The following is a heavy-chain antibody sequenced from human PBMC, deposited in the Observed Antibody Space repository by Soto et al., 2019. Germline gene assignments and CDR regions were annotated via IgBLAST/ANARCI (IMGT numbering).Heavy chain of an antibody. D-gene: IGHD4-17*01. CDR1: CGSFSGYY. CDR2: IYYSGST. J-gene: IGHJ4*02. Sequence: PSETLSLTWAVYCGSFSGYYCTRIRQPPGTGLEWIGYIYYSGSTNYNPSLKSRVTISVDTSKNQFSLKLSSVTAADTAVYYCARRYGASFDYWGQGTLVTVSS. CDR3: ARRYGASFDY. V-gene: IGHV4-59*01.